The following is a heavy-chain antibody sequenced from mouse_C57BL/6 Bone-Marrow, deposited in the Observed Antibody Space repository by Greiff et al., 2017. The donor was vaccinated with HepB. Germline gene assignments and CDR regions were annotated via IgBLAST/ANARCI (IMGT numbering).Heavy chain of an antibody. Sequence: EVQRVESGGGLVKPGGSLKLSCAASGFTFSSYAMSWVRQTPEKRLEWVATISDGGSYTYYPDNVKGRFTISRDNAKNNLYLQMSHLKSEDTAMYYCAREGFITTVVAHFDYWGQGTTLTVSS. V-gene: IGHV5-4*01. CDR1: GFTFSSYA. D-gene: IGHD1-1*01. J-gene: IGHJ2*01. CDR2: ISDGGSYT. CDR3: AREGFITTVVAHFDY.